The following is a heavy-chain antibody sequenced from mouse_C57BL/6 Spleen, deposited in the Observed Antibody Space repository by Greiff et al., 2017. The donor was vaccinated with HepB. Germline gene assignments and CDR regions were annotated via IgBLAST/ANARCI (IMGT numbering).Heavy chain of an antibody. V-gene: IGHV5-4*01. CDR1: GFTFSSYA. D-gene: IGHD2-4*01. CDR3: AREGLRRFAY. Sequence: EVQLVESGGGLVKPGGSLKLSCAASGFTFSSYAMSWVRQTPEKRLEWVATISDGGSYTYYPDNVKGRFTISRDNAKNNLYLQMSHLKSEDTAMYYCAREGLRRFAYWGQGTLVTVSA. CDR2: ISDGGSYT. J-gene: IGHJ3*01.